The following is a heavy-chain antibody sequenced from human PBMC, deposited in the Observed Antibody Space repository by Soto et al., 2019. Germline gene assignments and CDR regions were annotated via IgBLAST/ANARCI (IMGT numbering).Heavy chain of an antibody. D-gene: IGHD5-12*01. CDR1: GASVAGGSYY. CDR3: ARYTYSGYAFGL. J-gene: IGHJ5*02. Sequence: SGTLSLTCSVSGASVAGGSYYWSWVRQPPGKGLEWIGYIPSRGRPFYNPSLTSRGTISADTSKNQLSLQLTSVTAADTAVYYCARYTYSGYAFGLWGQGTLVTASS. V-gene: IGHV4-30-4*01. CDR2: IPSRGRP.